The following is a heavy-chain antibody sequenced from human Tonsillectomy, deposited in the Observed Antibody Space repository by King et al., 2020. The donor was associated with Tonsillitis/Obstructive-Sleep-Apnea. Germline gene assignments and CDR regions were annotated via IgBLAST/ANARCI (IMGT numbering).Heavy chain of an antibody. CDR1: GYSFTRYY. J-gene: IGHJ4*02. CDR2: INPSDGFT. CDR3: GRDEKDDRYVDY. D-gene: IGHD2-15*01. Sequence: QLVQSGAEVKKPGASVNVSCKAYGYSFTRYYIHWVRQAPGQGLEWMGIINPSDGFTTYAQKFRGRVTMTRDTSTTTVHMELSSLRSEETAVYYCGRDEKDDRYVDYWGQGTPVTVSS. V-gene: IGHV1-46*01.